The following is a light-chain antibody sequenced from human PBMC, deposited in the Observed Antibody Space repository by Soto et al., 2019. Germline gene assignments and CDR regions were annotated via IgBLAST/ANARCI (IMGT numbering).Light chain of an antibody. J-gene: IGKJ1*01. V-gene: IGKV3-20*01. CDR2: GAS. Sequence: VLTQSPGTLSLSPGDRATLSCMASQSVSSSYLAWYQQKPGQAPRLLIYGASSRAPGIPDRFGGSGSGTDFTLTISRLEREDFAVYYCQQDGSSRTFGQGTKVEIK. CDR1: QSVSSSY. CDR3: QQDGSSRT.